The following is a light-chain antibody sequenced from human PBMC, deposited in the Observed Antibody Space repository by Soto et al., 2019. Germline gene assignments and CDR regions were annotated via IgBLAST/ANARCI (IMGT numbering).Light chain of an antibody. J-gene: IGKJ4*01. CDR1: QTVRNNY. V-gene: IGKV3-20*01. CDR3: QQFRSYPLT. Sequence: EFVLTQSPGTLSLSPGERATLSCRASQTVRNNYLAWYQQKPGQAPRLLIYDASSRATGIPDRFSGGGSGTDFTLTISRLEPEDFAVYYCQQFRSYPLTFVRGTKVEIK. CDR2: DAS.